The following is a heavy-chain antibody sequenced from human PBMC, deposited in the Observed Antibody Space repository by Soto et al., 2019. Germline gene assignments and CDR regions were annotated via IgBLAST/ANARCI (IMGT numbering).Heavy chain of an antibody. CDR3: ARDDTVVPAAMYNWFDP. CDR1: GYTFTSYG. D-gene: IGHD2-2*01. Sequence: ASVKVSCKASGYTFTSYGISWVRQAPGQGLEWMGWISAYNGNTNYAQKLQGRVTMTTDTSTSTAYMELRSLRSDDTAVYYCARDDTVVPAAMYNWFDPWGQGTLVTVSS. CDR2: ISAYNGNT. V-gene: IGHV1-18*01. J-gene: IGHJ5*02.